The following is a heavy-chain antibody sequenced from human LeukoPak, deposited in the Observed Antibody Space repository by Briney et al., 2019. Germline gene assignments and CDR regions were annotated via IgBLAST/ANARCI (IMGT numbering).Heavy chain of an antibody. CDR2: ISASGGST. CDR1: GFTFSSYA. CDR3: AKVIWFGELFFDY. J-gene: IGHJ4*02. D-gene: IGHD3-10*01. Sequence: PGGSLRLSCAASGFTFSSYAMSWVRQAPGKGLEWASAISASGGSTYYADSVKGRFTISRDNSKNTLYLQMNSLRAEDTAVYYCAKVIWFGELFFDYWGQGTLVTVSS. V-gene: IGHV3-23*01.